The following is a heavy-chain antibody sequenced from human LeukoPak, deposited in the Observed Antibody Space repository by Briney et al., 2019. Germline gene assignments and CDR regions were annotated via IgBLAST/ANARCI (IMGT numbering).Heavy chain of an antibody. CDR2: ISSSGSTI. J-gene: IGHJ4*02. V-gene: IGHV3-11*01. Sequence: GGSLRLSCAASGFTFSDYYMSWIRQAPGKGLEWVSYISSSGSTIYYADSVKGRFTISRDNAKKFLYLQMNSLRPEDMALYYCVKDMSPRAAASFDSWGRGTLITVSS. D-gene: IGHD2-2*01. CDR3: VKDMSPRAAASFDS. CDR1: GFTFSDYY.